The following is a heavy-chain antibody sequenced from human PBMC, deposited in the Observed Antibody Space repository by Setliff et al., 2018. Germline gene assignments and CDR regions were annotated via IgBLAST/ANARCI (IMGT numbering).Heavy chain of an antibody. J-gene: IGHJ6*03. CDR1: GFTFSDYT. CDR3: ARGKNTIVSGSGYHYYLDV. V-gene: IGHV3-21*01. CDR2: IRGTSSHI. D-gene: IGHD1-26*01. Sequence: GSLRLSCSASGFTFSDYTMTWVRQAPGKGLEWVSFIRGTSSHIYYADSVKGRFTISRDNADNSLYLQMSSLTTDDTAVYFCARGKNTIVSGSGYHYYLDVWGTGTAVTVSS.